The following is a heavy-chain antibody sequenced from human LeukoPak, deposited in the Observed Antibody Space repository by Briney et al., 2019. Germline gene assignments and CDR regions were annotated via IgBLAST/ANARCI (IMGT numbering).Heavy chain of an antibody. CDR2: ISSSGSTI. V-gene: IGHV3-11*01. CDR3: ARTPITMIVAPPDY. CDR1: GFTFSDYY. D-gene: IGHD3-22*01. Sequence: GGSLRLSCAASGFTFSDYYMSWIRQAPGKGLEWVSYISSSGSTIYYADSVKGRFTISRDNAKNSLYLQMNSLRAEDTAVYYCARTPITMIVAPPDYWGQGTLVTVSS. J-gene: IGHJ4*02.